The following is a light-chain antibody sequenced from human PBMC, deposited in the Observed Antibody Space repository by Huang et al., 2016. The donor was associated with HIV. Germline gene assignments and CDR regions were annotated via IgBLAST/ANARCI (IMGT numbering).Light chain of an antibody. CDR2: DTA. CDR3: QQRSSGVT. V-gene: IGKV3-11*01. J-gene: IGKJ4*01. Sequence: IVLTQSPATLSWYPGERVTLSCRASQSGGNYIAGYQQPPGQSPKLLIYDTANRATGTPVRFSGRGSGTDFTLTISSLESEDFAVYYCQQRSSGVTFGGGTRVQVK. CDR1: QSGGNY.